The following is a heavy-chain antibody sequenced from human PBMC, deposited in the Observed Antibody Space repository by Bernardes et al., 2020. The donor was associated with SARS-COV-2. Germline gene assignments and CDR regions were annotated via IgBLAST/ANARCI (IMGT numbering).Heavy chain of an antibody. CDR3: ARVEGYCSGGSCNGFDY. J-gene: IGHJ4*02. CDR1: GGSISSDDYY. CDR2: IYYSGST. V-gene: IGHV4-31*03. D-gene: IGHD2-15*01. Sequence: SETLSLTCTVSGGSISSDDYYWSWIRQHPGKGLEWIGYIYYSGSTYYNPSLNSRVTISVDTSKNQFSLKLSSVTAADTAVYYCARVEGYCSGGSCNGFDYWGQGTLVTVSS.